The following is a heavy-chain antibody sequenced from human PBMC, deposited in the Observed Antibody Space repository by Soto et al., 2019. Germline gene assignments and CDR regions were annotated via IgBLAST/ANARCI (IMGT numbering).Heavy chain of an antibody. CDR2: IDWNGANI. D-gene: IGHD6-13*01. CDR1: GFTFNDFA. CDR3: ARDSGIVAAGRFSFDP. J-gene: IGHJ5*02. Sequence: EVQLVESGGGLVQPGRSLRLSCAASGFTFNDFAMHWVWQAPGKGLEWVASIDWNGANIAYAASVEGRFTISRDNVKNSLFLQMNSLRAEDTAFYFCARDSGIVAAGRFSFDPRGQGTLVTVSS. V-gene: IGHV3-9*01.